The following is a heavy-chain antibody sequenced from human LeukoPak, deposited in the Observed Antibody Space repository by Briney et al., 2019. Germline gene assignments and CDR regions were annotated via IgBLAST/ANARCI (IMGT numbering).Heavy chain of an antibody. J-gene: IGHJ4*02. CDR3: VSTAAGPAYYFDY. D-gene: IGHD6-13*01. V-gene: IGHV1-2*02. Sequence: ASVKVSCKASGYTFTGYYMHWVRQAPGQGLEWMGLINPNSGGTNYAQKFQGRVTMTRDTSISTAYMELSRLRSDDTAVYYCVSTAAGPAYYFDYWGQGTLVTVSS. CDR2: INPNSGGT. CDR1: GYTFTGYY.